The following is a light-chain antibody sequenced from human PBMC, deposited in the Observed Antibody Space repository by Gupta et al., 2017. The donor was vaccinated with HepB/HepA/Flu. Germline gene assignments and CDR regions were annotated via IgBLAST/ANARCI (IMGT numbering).Light chain of an antibody. V-gene: IGKV4-1*01. CDR1: QSVSYSSNNKNY. J-gene: IGKJ3*01. CDR2: GAS. CDR3: QQYYGTPPIT. Sequence: DIVMTQSPDSLAVSLGERATIDCKSSQSVSYSSNNKNYLAWYQQRPGQPPKLLIYGASARASGVPDRCSGSGSGTDFTLTISSLQAEDVAVYYCQQYYGTPPITFGPGTKVDI.